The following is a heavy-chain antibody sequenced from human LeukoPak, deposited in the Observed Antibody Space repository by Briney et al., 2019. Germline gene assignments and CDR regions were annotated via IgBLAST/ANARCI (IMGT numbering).Heavy chain of an antibody. Sequence: QTGGSLRLSCAASGFTVSSNYMSWVRQAPGKGLEWVSVIYSGGSTYYADSVKGRFTISRDNSKNTLYLQMNSLRAEDTAVYYCARDLYSSPGRRIGMDVWGQGTTVTVSS. V-gene: IGHV3-66*01. CDR2: IYSGGST. D-gene: IGHD6-13*01. J-gene: IGHJ6*02. CDR3: ARDLYSSPGRRIGMDV. CDR1: GFTVSSNY.